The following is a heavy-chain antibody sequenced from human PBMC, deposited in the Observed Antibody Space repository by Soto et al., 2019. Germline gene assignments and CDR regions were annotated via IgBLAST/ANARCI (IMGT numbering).Heavy chain of an antibody. CDR3: ARDKITGLFDY. J-gene: IGHJ4*02. D-gene: IGHD2-8*02. CDR2: INHSGST. Sequence: SETLSLTCSVSGGSITSGGCYWTWIRQPPGTGLEWIGEINHSGSTNYNPSLKSRVTISVDTSKNQFSLKLTSVTAADTAVYYCARDKITGLFDYWGQGTLVTVSS. CDR1: GGSITSGGCY. V-gene: IGHV4-39*07.